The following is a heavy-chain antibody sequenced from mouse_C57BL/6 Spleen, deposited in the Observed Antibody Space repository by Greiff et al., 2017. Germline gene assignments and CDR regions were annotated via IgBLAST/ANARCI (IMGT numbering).Heavy chain of an antibody. J-gene: IGHJ2*01. CDR1: GYTFTSYW. V-gene: IGHV1-69*01. D-gene: IGHD1-1*01. CDR2: IDPSDSYT. CDR3: ARLDGSSYYY. Sequence: QVQLQQPGAELVMPGASVKLSCKASGYTFTSYWMHWVKQRPGQGLEWIGEIDPSDSYTNYNQKFKGKSTLTVDKSSSTAYMQLSSLTSEDSAVYYCARLDGSSYYYWGQGTTLTVSS.